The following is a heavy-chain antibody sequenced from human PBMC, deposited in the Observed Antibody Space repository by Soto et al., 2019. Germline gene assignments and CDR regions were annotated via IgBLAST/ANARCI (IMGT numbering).Heavy chain of an antibody. CDR2: IYWDDDK. Sequence: QITLKESGPTLVKPTQTLTLTCTCSGFSHRISGVGMGWIRQPPGKALEWLALIYWDDDKRYSPSLKSRLTITKDTSKNQVVLTMTNMDPVDTATYYCAHSATVSDAFDIWGQGTMVTVSS. D-gene: IGHD2-15*01. V-gene: IGHV2-5*02. CDR1: GFSHRISGVG. J-gene: IGHJ3*02. CDR3: AHSATVSDAFDI.